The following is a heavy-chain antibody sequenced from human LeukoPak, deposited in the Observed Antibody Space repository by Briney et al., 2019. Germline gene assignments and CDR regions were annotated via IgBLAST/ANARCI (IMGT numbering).Heavy chain of an antibody. CDR3: ARAFHMGYFDPLRYWYFDL. Sequence: ASVKVSCKASGYTFTSYGISWVRQAPGQGLEWMGWISAYNGNTNYAQKLQGRVTMTTDTSTSTAYMELRSLRSEDTAVCYCARAFHMGYFDPLRYWYFDLWGRGTLVTVSS. CDR1: GYTFTSYG. D-gene: IGHD3-9*01. CDR2: ISAYNGNT. J-gene: IGHJ2*01. V-gene: IGHV1-18*01.